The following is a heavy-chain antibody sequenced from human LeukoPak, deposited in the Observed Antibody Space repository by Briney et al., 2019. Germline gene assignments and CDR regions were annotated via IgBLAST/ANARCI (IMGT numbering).Heavy chain of an antibody. J-gene: IGHJ4*02. D-gene: IGHD6-19*01. CDR2: IYHSGST. Sequence: PSETLSLTCAVSGGSISSGGYSWSWIRQPPGKGLEWIGYIYHSGSTYYNPSLKGRVTISVDRSKNQFSLKLSSVTAADTAVYYCARVVAAPGYFDYWGQGTLVTVSS. CDR1: GGSISSGGYS. V-gene: IGHV4-30-2*01. CDR3: ARVVAAPGYFDY.